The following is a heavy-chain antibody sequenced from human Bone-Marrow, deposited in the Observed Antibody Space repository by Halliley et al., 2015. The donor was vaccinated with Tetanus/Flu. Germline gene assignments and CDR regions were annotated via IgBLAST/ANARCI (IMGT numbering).Heavy chain of an antibody. V-gene: IGHV3-13*01. CDR2: IGTAGAI. J-gene: IGHJ3*02. CDR3: ARAALYDFSSGYLDGDALDI. Sequence: IGTAGAIYQLGSVKGRFTISREDDKNSLYLQMNNLRVGDTAVYYCARAALYDFSSGYLDGDALDIWGQGTVVTVSS. D-gene: IGHD3-3*01.